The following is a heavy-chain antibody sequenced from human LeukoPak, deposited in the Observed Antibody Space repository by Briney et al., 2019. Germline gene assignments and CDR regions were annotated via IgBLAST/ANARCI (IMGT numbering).Heavy chain of an antibody. V-gene: IGHV3-33*01. CDR3: ARDTDYYDSSSYY. CDR1: GFTFSSYG. J-gene: IGHJ4*02. D-gene: IGHD3-22*01. CDR2: IRYDGSNK. Sequence: GGSLRLSCAASGFTFSSYGMHWVRQAPGKGLEWVAVIRYDGSNKYYADSVKGRFTISRDNSKNTLYLQMNSLRAEDTAVYYCARDTDYYDSSSYYWGQGTLVTVSS.